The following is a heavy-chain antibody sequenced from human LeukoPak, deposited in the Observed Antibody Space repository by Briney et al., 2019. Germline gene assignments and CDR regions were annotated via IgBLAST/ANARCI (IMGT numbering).Heavy chain of an antibody. V-gene: IGHV4-34*01. Sequence: SETLSLTCAVYGGSFSGYYWSWIRQPPGKGLEWIGEINHSGSTNYNPSLKSRVTISVDRSKNQFSLKLSSMTAADTAVYYCARGDYYGSGSYRDWFDPWGQGTLVTVSS. CDR1: GGSFSGYY. D-gene: IGHD3-10*01. CDR3: ARGDYYGSGSYRDWFDP. J-gene: IGHJ5*02. CDR2: INHSGST.